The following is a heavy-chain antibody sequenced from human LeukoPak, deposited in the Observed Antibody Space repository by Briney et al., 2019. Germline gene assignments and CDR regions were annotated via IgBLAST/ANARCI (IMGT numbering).Heavy chain of an antibody. D-gene: IGHD2-2*01. J-gene: IGHJ4*02. CDR3: AKGYCSSTSCYLSY. CDR2: ISWNSGSI. CDR1: GFTFDDYA. Sequence: PGRSLRLSCAASGFTFDDYAMHWVRQAPGKGLEWVSGISWNSGSIGYADSVKGRITISRDNAKNSLYLQMNSLRAEDTALYYCAKGYCSSTSCYLSYWGQGTLVTVSS. V-gene: IGHV3-9*01.